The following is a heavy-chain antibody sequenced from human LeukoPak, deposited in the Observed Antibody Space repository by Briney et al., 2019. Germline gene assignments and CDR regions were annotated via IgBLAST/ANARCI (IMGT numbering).Heavy chain of an antibody. CDR1: GFTFSSYW. CDR3: ARELRPDPYSASWYNY. CDR2: IKQDGSEK. Sequence: QPGGSLRLSCAASGFTFSSYWMSWVRQAPGKGLEWEANIKQDGSEKYYVDSVKGRFTISRDNAKNSLYLQMNSLRAEDTAVYYCARELRPDPYSASWYNYWGQGILVTVSS. V-gene: IGHV3-7*01. J-gene: IGHJ4*02. D-gene: IGHD6-13*01.